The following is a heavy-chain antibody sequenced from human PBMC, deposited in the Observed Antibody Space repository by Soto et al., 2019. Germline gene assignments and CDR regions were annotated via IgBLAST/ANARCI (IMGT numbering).Heavy chain of an antibody. D-gene: IGHD3-3*01. CDR3: ARLRRFPPVDWSGYSKTWFDP. CDR2: MFSSGDT. V-gene: IGHV4-39*01. J-gene: IGHJ5*01. CDR1: GGSINSGRNF. Sequence: SETLSLTCAVSGGSINSGRNFWGWIRQPPGKGLEWIGSMFSSGDTYYNPSLMNRVTISSDTSKNQFSLKVNSVTAADTVVYYFARLRRFPPVDWSGYSKTWFDPWGKGIRVTVSS.